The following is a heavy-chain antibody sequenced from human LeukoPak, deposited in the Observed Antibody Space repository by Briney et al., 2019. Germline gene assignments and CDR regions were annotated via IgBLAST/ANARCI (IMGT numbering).Heavy chain of an antibody. V-gene: IGHV3-21*04. CDR2: ISSSSSYI. D-gene: IGHD1-1*01. CDR3: AKTGNPATGDY. Sequence: GGSLRLSCAASGFTFSSYSMNWVRQAPGKGLEWVSSISSSSSYIYYADSVKGRFTISRDNSKNTLYLQMNSLRAEDTAVYYCAKTGNPATGDYWGQGTLVTVSS. J-gene: IGHJ4*02. CDR1: GFTFSSYS.